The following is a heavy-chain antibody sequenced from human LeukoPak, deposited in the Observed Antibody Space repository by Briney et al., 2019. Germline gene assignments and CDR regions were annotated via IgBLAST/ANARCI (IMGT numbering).Heavy chain of an antibody. Sequence: SETLSLTCAVSGYSISSGYYWGWIRQPPGKGLEWIGSIYHSGSTYYNPSLESRVTISVDTSKNQFSLKLSSVTAADTAVYYCARQLGVLRFLEWTPQGGYWGQGTLVTVSS. D-gene: IGHD3-3*01. J-gene: IGHJ4*02. CDR2: IYHSGST. CDR1: GYSISSGYY. CDR3: ARQLGVLRFLEWTPQGGY. V-gene: IGHV4-38-2*01.